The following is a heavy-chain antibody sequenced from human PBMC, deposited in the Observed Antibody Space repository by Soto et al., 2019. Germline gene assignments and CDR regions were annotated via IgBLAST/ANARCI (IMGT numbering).Heavy chain of an antibody. CDR1: GFTFSSYA. D-gene: IGHD2-15*01. CDR2: ISYDGSNK. CDR3: ARRTVVSLFDY. Sequence: QVQLVESGGGVVQPGRSLRLSCAASGFTFSSYAMHWVRQAPGKGLEWVAVISYDGSNKYYADSVKGRFTISRDSSKKTLFQQMNSLTAEDTAVYYCARRTVVSLFDYWGQGTLVTVSS. J-gene: IGHJ4*02. V-gene: IGHV3-30-3*01.